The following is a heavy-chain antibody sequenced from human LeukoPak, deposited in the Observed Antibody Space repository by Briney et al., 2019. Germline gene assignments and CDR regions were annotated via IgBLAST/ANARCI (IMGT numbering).Heavy chain of an antibody. V-gene: IGHV3-11*04. D-gene: IGHD3-22*01. Sequence: GGSLRLSCAASGLTFSDYYMKWIRQAPGKGLEWVSSISGSGTTTYSADSVRGRFTVSRDNAKNSVFLYMNSLRAEDTAVYYCAIQITMIVVVPYFDYWGQGTLVTVSS. J-gene: IGHJ4*02. CDR2: ISGSGTTT. CDR1: GLTFSDYY. CDR3: AIQITMIVVVPYFDY.